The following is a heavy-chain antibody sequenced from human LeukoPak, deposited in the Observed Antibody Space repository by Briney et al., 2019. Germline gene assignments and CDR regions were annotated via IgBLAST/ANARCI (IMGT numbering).Heavy chain of an antibody. CDR3: ARIEYSGWYNYFDY. J-gene: IGHJ4*02. D-gene: IGHD6-19*01. CDR2: IYYSGGT. CDR1: GCSISSYY. V-gene: IGHV4-59*01. Sequence: PSETLSLTCTVSGCSISSYYWSWIRQPPGKGLEWIGYIYYSGGTNYNPSLKSRVTISVDTSKNQFSLKLSSVTAADTAVYYCARIEYSGWYNYFDYWGQGTLVTVSS.